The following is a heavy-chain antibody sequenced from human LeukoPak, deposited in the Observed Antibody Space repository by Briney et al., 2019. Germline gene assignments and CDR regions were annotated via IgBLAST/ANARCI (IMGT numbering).Heavy chain of an antibody. V-gene: IGHV1-2*02. CDR1: GYTFTGYY. Sequence: ASVEVSCKASGYTFTGYYMHWVRQAPGQGLEWMGWINPNSGGTNYAQKFQGRVTMTRDTSISTAYMELSRLRSDDTAVYYCARVHKWGYYYMDVWGKGTTVTVSS. D-gene: IGHD7-27*01. CDR2: INPNSGGT. J-gene: IGHJ6*03. CDR3: ARVHKWGYYYMDV.